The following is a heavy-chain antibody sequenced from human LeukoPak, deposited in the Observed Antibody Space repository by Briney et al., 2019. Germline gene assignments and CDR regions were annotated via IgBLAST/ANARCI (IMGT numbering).Heavy chain of an antibody. D-gene: IGHD5-12*01. CDR2: ISGSGGST. CDR3: AKCRRVATIYYYYYYMDV. Sequence: GGSLRLSCAASGFTFSSYGMSWVRQAPGKGLEWVSAISGSGGSTYYADSVKGRFTISRDNSKNTLYLQMNSLRAEDTAVYYCAKCRRVATIYYYYYYMDVWGKGTTATISS. J-gene: IGHJ6*03. V-gene: IGHV3-23*01. CDR1: GFTFSSYG.